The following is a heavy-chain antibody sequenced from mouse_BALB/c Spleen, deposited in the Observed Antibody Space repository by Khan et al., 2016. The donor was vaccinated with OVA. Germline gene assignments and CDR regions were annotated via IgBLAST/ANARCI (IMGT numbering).Heavy chain of an antibody. D-gene: IGHD1-1*01. V-gene: IGHV1S81*02. CDR2: INPNNGGT. CDR1: GYTFTSFY. CDR3: TRGGYGSPFTY. J-gene: IGHJ3*01. Sequence: QVQLQQSGAELVKPGASVKLSCKASGYTFTSFYIYWVKQRPGQGLEWIGEINPNNGGTNVNEKFKSKATLTVDKSSSTAYLELSSLTSEDSAVFYCTRGGYGSPFTYWGQEALVTVSA.